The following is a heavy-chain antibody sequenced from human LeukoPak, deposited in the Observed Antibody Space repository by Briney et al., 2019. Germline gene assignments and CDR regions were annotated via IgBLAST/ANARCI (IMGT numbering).Heavy chain of an antibody. D-gene: IGHD5-24*01. J-gene: IGHJ4*02. CDR3: ARGDGYNSFIGY. V-gene: IGHV3-48*01. CDR1: GFTFSSYT. Sequence: GGSLRLSCAVSGFTFSSYTMNWVRQAPGKGLEWVSYITSSSSTIYYADSVKGRFTISRDNAKNSLYLQMNSLRAEDTAVYYCARGDGYNSFIGYWGQGTLVTVSS. CDR2: ITSSSSTI.